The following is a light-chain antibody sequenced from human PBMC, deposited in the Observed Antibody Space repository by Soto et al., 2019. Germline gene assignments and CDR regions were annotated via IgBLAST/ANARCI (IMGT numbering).Light chain of an antibody. Sequence: DIVMTQSPLSLSVTPGQPGSISCKSSQSLLHGDGTTRLYWYLQKPGQSPQLLISQVSNRFTGVPERFSGSGLGTDFSRKIGRVEVEDVGVDYWLQSIELPRTCGQGTKVVSK. J-gene: IGKJ1*01. CDR3: LQSIELPRT. CDR1: QSLLHGDGTTR. CDR2: QVS. V-gene: IGKV2D-29*02.